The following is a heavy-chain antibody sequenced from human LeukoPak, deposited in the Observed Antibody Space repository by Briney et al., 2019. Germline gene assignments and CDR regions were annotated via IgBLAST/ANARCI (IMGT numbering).Heavy chain of an antibody. J-gene: IGHJ4*02. CDR3: ARLDIVVVVAAHFDY. Sequence: PGESLKISCKGSGYSFTSYWIGWVRQMPGKGLEWMGIIYPGDSDTRYSPSFQGQVTISADKSISTAYLQWSSLKASDTAMYYCARLDIVVVVAAHFDYWGQGTLVTVSS. CDR1: GYSFTSYW. V-gene: IGHV5-51*03. D-gene: IGHD2-15*01. CDR2: IYPGDSDT.